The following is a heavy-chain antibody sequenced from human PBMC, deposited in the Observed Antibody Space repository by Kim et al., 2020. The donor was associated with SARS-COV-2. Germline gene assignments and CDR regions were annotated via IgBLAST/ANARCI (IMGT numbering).Heavy chain of an antibody. Sequence: NHHPSLKSRVTLSVDTSKNQFSLKLSSVTAADTAVYYCARDQREWGAFDIWGQGTMVTVSS. V-gene: IGHV4-59*01. CDR3: ARDQREWGAFDI. J-gene: IGHJ3*02. D-gene: IGHD3-3*01.